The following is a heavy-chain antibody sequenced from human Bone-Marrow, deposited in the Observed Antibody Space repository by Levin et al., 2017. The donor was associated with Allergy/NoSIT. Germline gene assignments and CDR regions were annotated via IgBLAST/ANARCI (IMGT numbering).Heavy chain of an antibody. J-gene: IGHJ4*02. CDR2: IYPGDSDT. D-gene: IGHD6-13*01. V-gene: IGHV5-51*01. CDR3: ARAAAGGKRRGYFDY. Sequence: PGGSLRLSCKGSGYSFTSYWIGWVRQMPGKGLEWMGIIYPGDSDTRYSPSFQGQVTISADKSISTAYLQWSSLKASDTAMYYCARAAAGGKRRGYFDYWGQGTLVTVSS. CDR1: GYSFTSYW.